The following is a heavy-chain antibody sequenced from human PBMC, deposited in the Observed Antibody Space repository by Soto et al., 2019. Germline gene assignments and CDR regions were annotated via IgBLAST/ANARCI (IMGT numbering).Heavy chain of an antibody. J-gene: IGHJ4*02. D-gene: IGHD5-18*01. V-gene: IGHV4-59*12. CDR1: GSSMTTYY. Sequence: SETLSLTCSVSGSSMTTYYWHWIRQAPGQGLEWIGFIYNSGRGSTGSNPSLSSQVTFSIETSKNQFSLKLSSVTAADTALYYCARGIQLWPITYYFDYWGQGTLVTVS. CDR2: IYNSGRGST. CDR3: ARGIQLWPITYYFDY.